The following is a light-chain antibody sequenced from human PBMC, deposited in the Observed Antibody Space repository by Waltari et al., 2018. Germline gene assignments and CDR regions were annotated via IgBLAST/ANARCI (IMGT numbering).Light chain of an antibody. Sequence: QSALTQPASVSGSPGQSITISCTGTSSDVGGYNHVSWYQQQPGKAPKLLILEVTNRPSGISNRFSGSKSGNTASLTISGLQAEDEGGYYCSSFTTIGTLVVFGGGTKVTVL. CDR2: EVT. CDR1: SSDVGGYNH. J-gene: IGLJ2*01. CDR3: SSFTTIGTLVV. V-gene: IGLV2-14*01.